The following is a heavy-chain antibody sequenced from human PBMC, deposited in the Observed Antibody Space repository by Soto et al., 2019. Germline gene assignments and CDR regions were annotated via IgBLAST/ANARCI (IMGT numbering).Heavy chain of an antibody. CDR3: ARVRSDWGIDY. D-gene: IGHD6-19*01. CDR2: IYHSGST. CDR1: GGSISSGGYS. Sequence: SETLSLTCAVSGGSISSGGYSWSWIRQPPGKGLNYIGYIYHSGSTYYNPSLKSRVTISVDRSKNQFSLKLSSVTAADTAVYYCARVRSDWGIDYWGQGTLVTVSS. V-gene: IGHV4-30-2*01. J-gene: IGHJ4*02.